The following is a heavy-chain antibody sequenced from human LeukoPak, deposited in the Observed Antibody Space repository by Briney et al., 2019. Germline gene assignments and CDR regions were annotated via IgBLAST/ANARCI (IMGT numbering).Heavy chain of an antibody. CDR3: TTDQGKWLEYNY. CDR1: GFTFSNAW. D-gene: IGHD6-19*01. V-gene: IGHV3-15*01. CDR2: IKSKTDGGTT. J-gene: IGHJ4*02. Sequence: PGGSLRLSCAASGFTFSNAWTSWVRQAPGKGLEWVGRIKSKTDGGTTDYAAPVKGRFTISRDDSKNTLYLQMNSLKTEDTAVYYCTTDQGKWLEYNYWGQGTLVTVSS.